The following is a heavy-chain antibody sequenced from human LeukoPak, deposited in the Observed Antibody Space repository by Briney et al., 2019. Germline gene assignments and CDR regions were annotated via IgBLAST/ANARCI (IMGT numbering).Heavy chain of an antibody. V-gene: IGHV1-2*02. CDR1: GYTFTGYY. Sequence: ASVKVSCKASGYTFTGYYMHWVRQAPGQGLEWMGWINPNSGGTNYAQKFQGRVTMTRDTSISTAYMELSSLRSEDTAVYYCATGLSQGGYSYGYYWGQGTLVTVSS. J-gene: IGHJ4*02. CDR2: INPNSGGT. CDR3: ATGLSQGGYSYGYY. D-gene: IGHD5-18*01.